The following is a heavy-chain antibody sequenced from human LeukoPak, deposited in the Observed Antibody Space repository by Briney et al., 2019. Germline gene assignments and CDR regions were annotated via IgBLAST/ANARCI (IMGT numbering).Heavy chain of an antibody. J-gene: IGHJ4*02. D-gene: IGHD4-23*01. CDR2: INHSGST. V-gene: IGHV4-39*01. CDR1: GGSISSSSYY. CDR3: ARHRGRWLPRDYFDY. Sequence: SETLSLTCTVSGGSISSSSYYWGWIRQPPGKGLEWIGEINHSGSTNYNPSLKSRVTISVDTSKNQFSLKLSSVTAADTAVYYCARHRGRWLPRDYFDYWGQGTLVTVSS.